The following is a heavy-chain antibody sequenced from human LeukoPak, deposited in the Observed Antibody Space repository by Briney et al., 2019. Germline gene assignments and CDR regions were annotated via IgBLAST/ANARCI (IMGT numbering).Heavy chain of an antibody. CDR3: ARASTVNDAFDI. CDR1: GGSFSGYY. J-gene: IGHJ3*02. Sequence: PSETLSLTCAVYGGSFSGYYWSWIRQPAGKGLEWIGRIYTSGSTNYNPSLKSRVTISVDTSKNQISLKLSSVTAADTAVYYCARASTVNDAFDIWGQGTMVTVSS. CDR2: IYTSGST. D-gene: IGHD4-17*01. V-gene: IGHV4-59*10.